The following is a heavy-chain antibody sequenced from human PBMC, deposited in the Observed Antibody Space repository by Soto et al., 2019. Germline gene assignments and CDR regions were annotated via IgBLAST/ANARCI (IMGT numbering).Heavy chain of an antibody. V-gene: IGHV4-34*01. CDR1: CDSLRGQS. CDR2: LDQSGGT. D-gene: IGHD4-17*01. J-gene: IGHJ4*02. CDR3: ARAQGDYGGTDFDY. Sequence: PSETLSLTCAVVCDSLRGQSWNWIRQSPGKGLEWIGELDQSGGTNYNPSLKSRAIISDDTSKNQFSLKLSSVTAADTAVYDCARAQGDYGGTDFDYGSQGTLVTVSS.